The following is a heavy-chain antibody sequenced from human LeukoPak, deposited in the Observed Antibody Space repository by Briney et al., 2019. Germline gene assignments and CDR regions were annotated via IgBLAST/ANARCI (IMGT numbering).Heavy chain of an antibody. CDR1: GYSFTSYW. V-gene: IGHV5-51*01. D-gene: IGHD3-22*01. Sequence: GESLKISCKGSGYSFTSYWIGWVRQMPGKGLEWMGIIYPGGSDTRYSPSFQGQVTISADKSISTAYLQWSSLKASDTAMYYCARHPRYDSSGYVPDYWGQGTLVTVSS. CDR3: ARHPRYDSSGYVPDY. CDR2: IYPGGSDT. J-gene: IGHJ4*02.